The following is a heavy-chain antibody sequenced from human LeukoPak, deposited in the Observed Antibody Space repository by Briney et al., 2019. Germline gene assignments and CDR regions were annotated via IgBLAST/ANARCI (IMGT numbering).Heavy chain of an antibody. V-gene: IGHV3-21*01. CDR3: ARGTYSSGWYGFY. CDR1: GFTFSSYS. J-gene: IGHJ4*02. Sequence: GGSLRLSCAASGFTFSSYSMNWVRQAPGKGLEWVSSISSSSSYIYYPDSVKGRFTISSDNAKNSLYLQMNSLRAEDTAVYYCARGTYSSGWYGFYWGQGTLVTVSS. D-gene: IGHD6-19*01. CDR2: ISSSSSYI.